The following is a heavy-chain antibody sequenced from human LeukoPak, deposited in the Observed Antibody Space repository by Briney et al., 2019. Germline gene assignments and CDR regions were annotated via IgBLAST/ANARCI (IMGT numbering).Heavy chain of an antibody. CDR2: IYYSGST. D-gene: IGHD6-19*01. V-gene: IGHV4-59*01. CDR1: GDSISNYY. Sequence: PSETLSLTCTVSGDSISNYYWSWIRQPPGKGLEWIGYIYYSGSTNYNPSLKSRVTISVDTSKKQFSLRLSSVTAADTAVYYCARGTAVAGTWGQGTLDTVSS. CDR3: ARGTAVAGT. J-gene: IGHJ5*02.